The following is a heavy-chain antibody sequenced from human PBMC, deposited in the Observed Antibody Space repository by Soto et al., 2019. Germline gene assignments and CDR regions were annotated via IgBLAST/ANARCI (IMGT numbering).Heavy chain of an antibody. J-gene: IGHJ5*02. V-gene: IGHV4-34*01. Sequence: QVQLQQWGAGLLKPSETLSLTCAVYGGSFSGYYWSWIRQPPGKGLEWIGEINHSGSTNYNPSLKSRVAISVDTSKNQFSLKLSSVTAADTAVYYCARGLGYSWFDPWGQGTLVTVSS. CDR3: ARGLGYSWFDP. CDR2: INHSGST. D-gene: IGHD4-4*01. CDR1: GGSFSGYY.